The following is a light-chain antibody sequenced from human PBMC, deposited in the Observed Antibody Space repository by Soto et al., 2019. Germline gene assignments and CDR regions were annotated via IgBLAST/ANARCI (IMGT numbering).Light chain of an antibody. V-gene: IGKV1-5*01. CDR2: DAS. Sequence: DIQVTQSPSTLFASVGDRVTISCRASQSISSWLAWYQQKPGTAPKLLIYDASSLESGVPSRFSGSGFGTEFTLTISSLQPDDFATYYCQQYNSYSPWTFGQGTKVEIK. CDR3: QQYNSYSPWT. J-gene: IGKJ1*01. CDR1: QSISSW.